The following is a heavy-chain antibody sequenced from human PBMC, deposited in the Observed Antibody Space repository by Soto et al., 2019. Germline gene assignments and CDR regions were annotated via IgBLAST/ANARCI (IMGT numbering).Heavy chain of an antibody. V-gene: IGHV1-2*04. CDR3: ARGSGDHGGGDY. D-gene: IGHD2-21*02. Sequence: ASVKVSCKASGYSFTNYDIHWVRQAPGQGLEWMGWINPNSGGTNYAQKFQGWVTMTRDTSISTAYMELSRLRSDDTAVYYCARGSGDHGGGDYWGQGTLVTVSS. CDR2: INPNSGGT. CDR1: GYSFTNYD. J-gene: IGHJ4*02.